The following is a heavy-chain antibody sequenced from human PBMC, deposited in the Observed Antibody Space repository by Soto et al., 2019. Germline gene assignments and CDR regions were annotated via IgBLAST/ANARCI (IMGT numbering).Heavy chain of an antibody. D-gene: IGHD3-16*01. CDR3: ARGDSLVDY. Sequence: VGSLRLSCAASGFTFSSYSMNWVRQAPGKGLEWVSSISSSSSYIYYADSVKGRFTISRDNAKNSLYLQRNSLRAEDTAVYYCARGDSLVDYWGEGTLVTVSS. V-gene: IGHV3-21*01. J-gene: IGHJ4*02. CDR2: ISSSSSYI. CDR1: GFTFSSYS.